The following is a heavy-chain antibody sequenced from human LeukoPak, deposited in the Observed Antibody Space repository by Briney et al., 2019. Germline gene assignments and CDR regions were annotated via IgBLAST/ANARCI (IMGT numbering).Heavy chain of an antibody. J-gene: IGHJ3*01. Sequence: KTSETLSLTCTVSGGSISSSSYYWGWIRQPPGKGLEWIGSIYYSGSTYYNPSLKSRVTISVDTSKNQFSPKLSSVTAADTAVYYCAGRLPLALWGQGTMVTVSS. D-gene: IGHD5-12*01. CDR1: GGSISSSSYY. CDR2: IYYSGST. V-gene: IGHV4-39*07. CDR3: AGRLPLAL.